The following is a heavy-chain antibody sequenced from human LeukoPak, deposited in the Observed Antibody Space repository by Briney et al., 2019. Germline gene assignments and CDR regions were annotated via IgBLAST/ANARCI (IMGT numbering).Heavy chain of an antibody. V-gene: IGHV4-61*02. D-gene: IGHD3-16*02. CDR1: GDSISSGDYY. J-gene: IGHJ3*02. CDR3: ARGRGPSVWGSYRYIDAFDI. Sequence: SETLSLTCTVSGDSISSGDYYWSWIRQPAGKGLEWIGRISSSGSTNYNPSLKSRVTISVDTSKNQFSLKLSSVTAADTAVYYCARGRGPSVWGSYRYIDAFDIWGQGTMVTVSS. CDR2: ISSSGST.